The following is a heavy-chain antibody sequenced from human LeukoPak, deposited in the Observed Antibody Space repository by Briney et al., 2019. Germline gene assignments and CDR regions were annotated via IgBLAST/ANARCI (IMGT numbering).Heavy chain of an antibody. J-gene: IGHJ6*03. V-gene: IGHV3-21*01. D-gene: IGHD3-3*01. Sequence: GGSLRLSCAASGFTFSTYSMNWVRQAPGKGLEWVSSTSSSSSYIYYAESLKGRFTISRDNAKNSLYLQMNSLRAEDTAVYYCASAPTIFGVVYYMDVWGKGTTVTVSS. CDR2: TSSSSSYI. CDR3: ASAPTIFGVVYYMDV. CDR1: GFTFSTYS.